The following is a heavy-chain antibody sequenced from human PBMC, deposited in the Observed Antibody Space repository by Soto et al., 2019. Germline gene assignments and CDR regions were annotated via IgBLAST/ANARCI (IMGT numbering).Heavy chain of an antibody. D-gene: IGHD5-18*01. J-gene: IGHJ4*02. Sequence: NPSETLSLTCTVSVGSISSYYWSWIRQPPGRGLEWIGYIYHSGSTNYNPSLKSRVTISVDTSKNQFSLKLSSVTAADTAVYYCARGYGSNFDYWGQGTLVTVSS. CDR2: IYHSGST. CDR1: VGSISSYY. V-gene: IGHV4-59*12. CDR3: ARGYGSNFDY.